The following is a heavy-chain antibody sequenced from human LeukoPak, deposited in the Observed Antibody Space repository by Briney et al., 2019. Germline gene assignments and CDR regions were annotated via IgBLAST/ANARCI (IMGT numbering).Heavy chain of an antibody. J-gene: IGHJ3*02. CDR1: GGSFSGYY. D-gene: IGHD5-18*01. V-gene: IGHV4-34*01. CDR2: INHSGST. Sequence: PSETLSLTCAVYGGSFSGYYWSWIRQPPGKGLEWIGEINHSGSTNYNPSLKSRVTISVATSKNPFSLKLSSVTAADTAVYYCARGLGYSYAEGDAFDIWGQGTMVTVSS. CDR3: ARGLGYSYAEGDAFDI.